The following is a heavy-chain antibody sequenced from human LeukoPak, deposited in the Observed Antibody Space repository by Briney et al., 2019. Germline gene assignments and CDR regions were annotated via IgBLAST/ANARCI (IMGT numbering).Heavy chain of an antibody. Sequence: GASVKVSCKASGGTFSSYAISWVRQAPGQGLEWMGGIIPIFGTANYAQKFQGRVTITADESTSTAYTELSSLRSEDTAVYYCARVYSGYGDFDYWGQGTLVTVSS. V-gene: IGHV1-69*13. CDR1: GGTFSSYA. J-gene: IGHJ4*02. D-gene: IGHD5-12*01. CDR2: IIPIFGTA. CDR3: ARVYSGYGDFDY.